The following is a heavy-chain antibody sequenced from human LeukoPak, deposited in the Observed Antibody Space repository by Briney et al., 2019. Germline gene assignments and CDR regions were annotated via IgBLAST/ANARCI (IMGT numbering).Heavy chain of an antibody. D-gene: IGHD3-9*01. V-gene: IGHV3-66*01. Sequence: GSLSLSCVPSGFTVNRNVMSWGRQAPGKGLEWVSLIYSDDRAFYADSVKGRFTISRNKSRNTLFLQMSSLKPEDTAIYYCARDLAGFEEPRYYYYMDVWGKGTTVTVSS. CDR1: GFTVNRNV. J-gene: IGHJ6*03. CDR2: IYSDDRA. CDR3: ARDLAGFEEPRYYYYMDV.